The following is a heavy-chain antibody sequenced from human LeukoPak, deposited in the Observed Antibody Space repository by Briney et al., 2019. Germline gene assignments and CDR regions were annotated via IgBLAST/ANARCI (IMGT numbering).Heavy chain of an antibody. Sequence: PGRTLSLSCAASGFTLSSYAMHSVPQAPGKGLERVAVISYAGSNKYYGVSVKGRFTLSRDNSKDTLYLQMNSVRAEDTAAYYCARACLRVRKPFSLYEFFDYWGEGTLVSVSS. CDR2: ISYAGSNK. D-gene: IGHD5/OR15-5a*01. V-gene: IGHV3-30*04. J-gene: IGHJ4*02. CDR3: ARACLRVRKPFSLYEFFDY. CDR1: GFTLSSYA.